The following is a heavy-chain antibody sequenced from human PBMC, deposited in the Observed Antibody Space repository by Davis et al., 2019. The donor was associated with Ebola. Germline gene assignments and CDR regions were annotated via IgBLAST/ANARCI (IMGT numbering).Heavy chain of an antibody. Sequence: SVKVSCKASGGTFSSYAISWVRQAPGQGLEWMGRIIPILGIANYAQKFQGRVTITADKSTSTAYMELRSLKSDDTAVYYCARTSSGSYFNWGQGTLVTVSS. V-gene: IGHV1-69*04. D-gene: IGHD1-26*01. CDR1: GGTFSSYA. CDR2: IIPILGIA. J-gene: IGHJ4*02. CDR3: ARTSSGSYFN.